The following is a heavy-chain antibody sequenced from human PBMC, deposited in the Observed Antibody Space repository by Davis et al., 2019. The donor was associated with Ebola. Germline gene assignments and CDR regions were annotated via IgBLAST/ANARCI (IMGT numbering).Heavy chain of an antibody. Sequence: PSEPLSLTCAVYRESFSGDSWTWTRQSPGKGMEWFREINHSGRTYYNPSLNGRVTISLDTSKRQVSLKLNPVTAADSAPYCCAGIRGQWLEDWGQGTRVTVSS. J-gene: IGHJ4*02. D-gene: IGHD6-19*01. V-gene: IGHV4-34*01. CDR3: AGIRGQWLED. CDR2: INHSGRT. CDR1: RESFSGDS.